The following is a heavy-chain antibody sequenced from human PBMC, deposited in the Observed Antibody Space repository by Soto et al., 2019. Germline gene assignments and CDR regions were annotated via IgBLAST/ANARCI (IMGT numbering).Heavy chain of an antibody. J-gene: IGHJ3*02. V-gene: IGHV4-4*02. CDR1: GGSISSSNW. CDR2: IYHSGST. D-gene: IGHD6-13*01. Sequence: SETLSLTCAVSGGSISSSNWWSWVRQPPGQGLEWIGQIYHSGSTNYNPSLKSRVTISVDKSKNHFSLELSSVTAADTAVYYCARDPPSSSSPGVDASDIWGQGTMVTVSS. CDR3: ARDPPSSSSPGVDASDI.